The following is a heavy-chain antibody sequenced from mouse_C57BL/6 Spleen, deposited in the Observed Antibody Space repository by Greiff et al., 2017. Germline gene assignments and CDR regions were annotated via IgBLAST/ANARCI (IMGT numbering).Heavy chain of an antibody. CDR2: VYPGDGDT. D-gene: IGHD1-1*01. CDR1: GYAFSSSC. Sequence: QVQLQQSGPELVKPGASVKISCKASGYAFSSSCMNWVKQRPGTGLEWIGRVYPGDGDTNYNGKFKGKATMTADKSSSTAYMQLSSLTSEDSAVYFCAREDIFIYYSMDYWGQGASVTVAS. V-gene: IGHV1-82*01. CDR3: AREDIFIYYSMDY. J-gene: IGHJ4*01.